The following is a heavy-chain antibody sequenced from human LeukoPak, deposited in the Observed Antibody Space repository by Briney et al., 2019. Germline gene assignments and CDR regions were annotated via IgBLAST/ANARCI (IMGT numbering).Heavy chain of an antibody. D-gene: IGHD4-23*01. CDR1: GFAFNTYA. J-gene: IGHJ1*01. V-gene: IGHV3-33*06. CDR3: AKEGVVTALEYFQH. CDR2: IWHDGGHK. Sequence: PGGSLRLSCAASGFAFNTYAMHWVRQAPGQGLEWVALIWHDGGHKFYSNSVRGQFTISRDNSKNTVSLQMNNLRAEDTAVYYCAKEGVVTALEYFQHWGQGTLVTVSS.